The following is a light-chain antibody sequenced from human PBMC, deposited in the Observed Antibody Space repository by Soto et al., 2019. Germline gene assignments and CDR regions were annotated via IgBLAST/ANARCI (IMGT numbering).Light chain of an antibody. V-gene: IGKV3-20*01. CDR1: QSVSSTY. J-gene: IGKJ2*04. Sequence: EIVLTQSPGILSLSPGERATLSCRASQSVSSTYLAWYQQKPGRAPRLLIYAVSSRATGIPDRFRGSGSGTDFSLTISRLEPADFAVYYCQQYRGSFGQGTKLEMK. CDR2: AVS. CDR3: QQYRGS.